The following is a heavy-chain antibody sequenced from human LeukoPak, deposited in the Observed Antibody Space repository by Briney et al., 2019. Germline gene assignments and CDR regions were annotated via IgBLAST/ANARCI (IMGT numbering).Heavy chain of an antibody. CDR1: GYTFTSYD. Sequence: ASVKVSCKASGYTFTSYDINWVRQATGQGLEWMGWMNPNSGNTGYAQKFQGRGTMTRKTSISTAYMELSSLRSEDTAVYYCARRIHYYDSSGQRPHDAFDIWGQGTMVTVSS. CDR2: MNPNSGNT. CDR3: ARRIHYYDSSGQRPHDAFDI. J-gene: IGHJ3*02. D-gene: IGHD3-22*01. V-gene: IGHV1-8*01.